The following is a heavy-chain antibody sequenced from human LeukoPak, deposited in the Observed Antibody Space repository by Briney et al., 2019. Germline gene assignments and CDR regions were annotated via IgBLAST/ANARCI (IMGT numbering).Heavy chain of an antibody. D-gene: IGHD6-13*01. V-gene: IGHV3-64*01. CDR3: ARAPITAAANYYFDY. CDR1: GFTFSSYA. J-gene: IGHJ4*02. Sequence: PGGSLRLSCAASGFTFSSYAMHWVRQAPGKGLEYVSAISSNGGSTYYANSVKGRFTISRDNSKNTLYLQMGSLRAEDMAVYYCARAPITAAANYYFDYWGQGTLVTVSS. CDR2: ISSNGGST.